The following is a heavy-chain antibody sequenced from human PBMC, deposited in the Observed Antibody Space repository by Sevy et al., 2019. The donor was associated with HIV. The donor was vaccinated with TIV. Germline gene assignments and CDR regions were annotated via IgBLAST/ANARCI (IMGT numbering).Heavy chain of an antibody. V-gene: IGHV1-46*01. CDR1: GYTFTSYY. D-gene: IGHD3-16*02. CDR3: ARDQESIMITFGGVIAEGGYFDY. CDR2: INPSGGST. J-gene: IGHJ4*02. Sequence: ASVKVSCKASGYTFTSYYMHWVRQAPGQGLEWMGIINPSGGSTSYAQKFQGRVTMTRDTSTGTVYMELSSLRSEDTAVYYCARDQESIMITFGGVIAEGGYFDYWGQGTLVTVSS.